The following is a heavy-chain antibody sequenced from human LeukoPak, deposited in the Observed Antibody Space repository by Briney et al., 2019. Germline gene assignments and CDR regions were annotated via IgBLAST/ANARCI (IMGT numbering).Heavy chain of an antibody. Sequence: GGSLRLSCAASGFTFSSYAMHWVRQAPGKGLEYVSAISSNGGSTYYANSVKGRFTISRDNSKNTLYLQMGSLRAEDMAVYYCARDRDAGSLNAFDIWGQGTMVTVSS. CDR3: ARDRDAGSLNAFDI. J-gene: IGHJ3*02. D-gene: IGHD2-21*01. CDR2: ISSNGGST. CDR1: GFTFSSYA. V-gene: IGHV3-64*01.